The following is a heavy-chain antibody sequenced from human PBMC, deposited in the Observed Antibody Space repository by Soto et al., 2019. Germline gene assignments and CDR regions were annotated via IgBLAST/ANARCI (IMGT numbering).Heavy chain of an antibody. CDR3: ARDLGFGEFY. D-gene: IGHD3-10*01. J-gene: IGHJ4*02. CDR2: IYYSGST. V-gene: IGHV4-31*03. Sequence: TLSLTCPVSGGSISSGGYYWGWIRQHPGKGLEWIGYIYYSGSTYYNPSLKSRVTISVDTSKNQFSLKLRSVTAADTAVHYCARDLGFGEFYWGQGTLVTVYS. CDR1: GGSISSGGYY.